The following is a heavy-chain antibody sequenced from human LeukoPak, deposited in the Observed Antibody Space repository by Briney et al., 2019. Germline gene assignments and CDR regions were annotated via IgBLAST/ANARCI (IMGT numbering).Heavy chain of an antibody. Sequence: PGGSLRLSCAASGFTFSSYAMSWVRQAPGKGLEWVSLISGNAGSTYYADSVKGRFTISRDITKNTLYLQMNSLRAEDTATYCWAKDGLQASEWLPPLNYWGQGTLVTVSS. CDR1: GFTFSSYA. D-gene: IGHD3-3*01. CDR2: ISGNAGST. J-gene: IGHJ4*02. V-gene: IGHV3-23*01. CDR3: AKDGLQASEWLPPLNY.